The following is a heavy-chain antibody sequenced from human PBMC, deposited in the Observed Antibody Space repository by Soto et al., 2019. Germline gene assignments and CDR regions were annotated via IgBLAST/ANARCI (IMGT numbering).Heavy chain of an antibody. CDR1: GGSISSGDYY. V-gene: IGHV4-30-4*01. Sequence: QVQLQESGPGLVKPSQTLSLTCTVSGGSISSGDYYWSWIRQPPGKGLEWIGYIYYSGSTYYNPSLKSRVTISVDTSKTQFSLKLSSVTAAGTAVYYCAREEGDGSAHDAFDIWGQGTMVTVSS. CDR3: AREEGDGSAHDAFDI. D-gene: IGHD3-10*01. J-gene: IGHJ3*02. CDR2: IYYSGST.